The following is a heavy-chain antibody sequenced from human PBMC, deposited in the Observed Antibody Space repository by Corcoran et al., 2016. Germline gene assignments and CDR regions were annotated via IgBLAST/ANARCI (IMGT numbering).Heavy chain of an antibody. CDR3: AKDGTGAFDI. Sequence: QVQLVESGGGVVQPGRSLRLSCAASGFTFSSYGMPWVRQAPGKGLEWVAVISYDGSNKYYADSVKGRFTISRDNSKNTLYLQMNSLRAEDTAVYYCAKDGTGAFDIWGQGTMVTVSS. CDR1: GFTFSSYG. CDR2: ISYDGSNK. D-gene: IGHD1-1*01. V-gene: IGHV3-30*18. J-gene: IGHJ3*02.